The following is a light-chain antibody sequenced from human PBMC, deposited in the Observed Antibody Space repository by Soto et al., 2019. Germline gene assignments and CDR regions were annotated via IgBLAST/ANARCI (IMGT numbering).Light chain of an antibody. CDR1: QSVSSY. J-gene: IGKJ1*01. V-gene: IGKV3-11*01. CDR2: DAS. CDR3: QQRSNWPPWT. Sequence: EIVLTQSPATLSLSPGERATLSCRASQSVSSYLAWYQQKPGQAPRLLIYDASNRATGIPARFSRSGAGTDFTLTISSLAPEDCVVYYWQQRSNWPPWTFGQGTKEEIK.